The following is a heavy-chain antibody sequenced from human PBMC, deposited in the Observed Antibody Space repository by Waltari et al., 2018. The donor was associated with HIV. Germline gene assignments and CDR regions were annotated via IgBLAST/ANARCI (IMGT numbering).Heavy chain of an antibody. CDR2: IYSDGSTV. CDR1: GFSVSIHW. J-gene: IGHJ4*02. D-gene: IGHD3-9*01. CDR3: ARASHYFEFSTFDGDYYFDL. Sequence: VQLVESGGGSIKSGGSLRLSCAASGFSVSIHWMEWVRQGPGKGLVWIGRIYSDGSTVEYADAVKGRFVISRDNARNTVYLQVNSLRVEDTAVYYCARASHYFEFSTFDGDYYFDLWGRGTRVAVSS. V-gene: IGHV3-74*01.